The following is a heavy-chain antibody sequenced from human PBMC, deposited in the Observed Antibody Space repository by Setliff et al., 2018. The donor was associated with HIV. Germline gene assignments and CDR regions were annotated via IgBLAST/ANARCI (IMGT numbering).Heavy chain of an antibody. J-gene: IGHJ4*02. CDR3: TTDLGGSYHGWNY. Sequence: GGSLRLSCTASGFTFSSHNMNWVRQAPGKGLEWVSSISPSGSYIYYADSMKGRFTISRDNAKNSLYLQMNSLTVEDTAVYYCTTDLGGSYHGWNYWGQGTLVTVSS. V-gene: IGHV3-21*03. CDR2: ISPSGSYI. CDR1: GFTFSSHN. D-gene: IGHD1-26*01.